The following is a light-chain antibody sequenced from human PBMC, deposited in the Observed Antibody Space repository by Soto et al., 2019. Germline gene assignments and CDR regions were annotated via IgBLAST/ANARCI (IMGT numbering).Light chain of an antibody. CDR1: SSDVGAYNY. V-gene: IGLV2-14*01. Sequence: QSVLTQPASVSGSPGQSITISCTGTSSDVGAYNYVSWYQQHPGKAPQLMIYEVSNRPSGVSNRFSGSKSGNTASLTISGLQAEDEADYYCSSYTTSTTLCVFGTGTQLTVL. J-gene: IGLJ7*01. CDR2: EVS. CDR3: SSYTTSTTLCV.